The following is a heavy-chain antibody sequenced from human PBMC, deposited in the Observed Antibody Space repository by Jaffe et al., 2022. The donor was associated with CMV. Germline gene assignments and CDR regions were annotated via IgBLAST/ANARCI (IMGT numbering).Heavy chain of an antibody. J-gene: IGHJ6*02. Sequence: EVQLVESGGGLVQPGRSLRLSCVVFGFTLDDYAMHWVRQAPGKGLEWVSGISWNSGSIGYADSVKGRFTMSRDSAKNSLYLQMNSLRAEDTALYYCAKNGCLGGSCRARLVRDYYYYGMDVWGQGTTVTVSS. CDR1: GFTLDDYA. V-gene: IGHV3-9*01. CDR3: AKNGCLGGSCRARLVRDYYYYGMDV. D-gene: IGHD2-15*01. CDR2: ISWNSGSI.